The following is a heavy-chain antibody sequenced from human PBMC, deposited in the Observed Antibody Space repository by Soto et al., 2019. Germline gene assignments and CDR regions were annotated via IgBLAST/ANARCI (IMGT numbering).Heavy chain of an antibody. V-gene: IGHV4-39*07. Sequence: PSQTLSLTCTVSGGSISSSSYYWGWIRQPPGKGLEWIGSIYYSGSTYYNPSLKSRVTISVDTSKNQFSLKLSSVTAADTAVYYCARYYDSSGYYYLDPWGQGTLVTVSS. J-gene: IGHJ5*02. CDR2: IYYSGST. CDR3: ARYYDSSGYYYLDP. D-gene: IGHD3-22*01. CDR1: GGSISSSSYY.